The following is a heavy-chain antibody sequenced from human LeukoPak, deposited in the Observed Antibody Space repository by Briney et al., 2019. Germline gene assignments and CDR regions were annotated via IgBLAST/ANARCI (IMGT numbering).Heavy chain of an antibody. D-gene: IGHD3-16*02. CDR3: ARDLVWGSYRYMDY. V-gene: IGHV3-33*01. CDR2: IRYDGNNK. Sequence: PGGSLRLSCAASGFTFSSYGMHWVRQAPGKGLEWVAVIRYDGNNKYYADSVKGRFTISRDTSKNTLYLQMNSLRAEDTAVYYCARDLVWGSYRYMDYWGQGTLVTVSS. J-gene: IGHJ4*02. CDR1: GFTFSSYG.